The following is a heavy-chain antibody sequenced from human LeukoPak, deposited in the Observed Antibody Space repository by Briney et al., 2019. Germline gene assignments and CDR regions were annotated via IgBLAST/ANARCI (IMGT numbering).Heavy chain of an antibody. CDR3: ARLAPSITMVRGVIDP. J-gene: IGHJ5*02. V-gene: IGHV4-39*01. Sequence: PSETLSLTCTVSGGSISSSSYYWGWIRQPPGKGLEWIGSIYYSGSTYYNPSLKSRVTISVDTSKNQFSLKLSSVTAADTAVYYCARLAPSITMVRGVIDPWGQGTLVTVSS. CDR1: GGSISSSSYY. CDR2: IYYSGST. D-gene: IGHD3-10*01.